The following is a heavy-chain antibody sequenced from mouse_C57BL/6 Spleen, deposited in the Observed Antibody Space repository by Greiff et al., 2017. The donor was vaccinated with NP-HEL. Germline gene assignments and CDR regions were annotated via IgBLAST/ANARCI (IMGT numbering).Heavy chain of an antibody. V-gene: IGHV1-82*01. CDR2: IYPGDGDT. CDR3: ARGGVPNYFDY. Sequence: VQLVESGPELVKPGASVKISCKASGYAFSSSWMNWVKQRPGKGLEWIGRIYPGDGDTNYNGKFKGKATLTADKSSSTAYMQLSSLTSEDSAVYFCARGGVPNYFDYWGQGTTLTVSS. CDR1: GYAFSSSW. J-gene: IGHJ2*01.